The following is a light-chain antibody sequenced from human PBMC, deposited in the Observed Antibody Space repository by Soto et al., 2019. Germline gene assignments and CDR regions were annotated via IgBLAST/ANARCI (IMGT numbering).Light chain of an antibody. V-gene: IGKV1-9*01. CDR1: QGLSSD. CDR3: QQLNSYPIT. Sequence: DIQLTQSPSFLSVSVGDRVTITCRASQGLSSDLAWYQQKPGEAPKLLIYAASTLQSGVPSRFSGSGSGTEFTLTISSQQPEDFATYYCQQLNSYPITFGQGTRLEIK. J-gene: IGKJ5*01. CDR2: AAS.